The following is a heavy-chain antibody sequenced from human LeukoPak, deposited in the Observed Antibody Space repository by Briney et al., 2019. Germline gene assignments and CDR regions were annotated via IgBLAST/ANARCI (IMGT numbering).Heavy chain of an antibody. CDR1: GYTFTGYS. CDR3: ARDRLAAGGSGA. CDR2: INPNSGGT. Sequence: ASVKVSCKASGYTFTGYSMHWVRQAPGQGLEWMGRINPNSGGTNYAQKFQGRVTMTSDTSISTAYMELSSLRSDDTAVYYCARDRLAAGGSGAWGQGTLVTVSS. D-gene: IGHD6-13*01. V-gene: IGHV1-2*06. J-gene: IGHJ5*02.